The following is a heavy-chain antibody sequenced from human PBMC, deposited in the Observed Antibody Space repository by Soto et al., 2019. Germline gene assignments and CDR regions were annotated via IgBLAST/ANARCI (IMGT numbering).Heavy chain of an antibody. D-gene: IGHD3-10*01. Sequence: SETLSLTCTVSGGSISSGGYYWSWIRQHPGKGLEWIGYIYYSGSTYYNPSLKSRVTISVDTSKNQFSLKLSSVTAADTAVYYCARGGWSSSGRPRYYFDYWGQGTLVNVS. J-gene: IGHJ4*02. V-gene: IGHV4-31*03. CDR1: GGSISSGGYY. CDR2: IYYSGST. CDR3: ARGGWSSSGRPRYYFDY.